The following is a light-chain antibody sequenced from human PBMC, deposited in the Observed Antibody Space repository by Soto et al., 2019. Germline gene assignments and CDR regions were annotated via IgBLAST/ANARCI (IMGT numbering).Light chain of an antibody. Sequence: QSALTQPASVSGSPGQSITISCTGTSSDVGGYNYVSWYHQHPGKAPKLMIYDVSNRPSGVSNRFSGSKSGNKASLTISGLQAEDEADYYCSSYTSSSTLYVFGTETKLTVL. J-gene: IGLJ1*01. CDR2: DVS. V-gene: IGLV2-14*01. CDR3: SSYTSSSTLYV. CDR1: SSDVGGYNY.